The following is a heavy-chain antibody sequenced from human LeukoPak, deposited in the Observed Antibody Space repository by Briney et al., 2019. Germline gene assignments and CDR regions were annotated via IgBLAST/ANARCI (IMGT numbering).Heavy chain of an antibody. CDR2: IYTSGST. CDR3: ARRYGSGSYSIFDY. Sequence: PSETLSLTCAVYGGSFSGYYWSWIRQPAGKGLEWIGRIYTSGSTNYNPSLKSRVTMSVDTSKNQFSLNLSSVTAADTAVYYCARRYGSGSYSIFDYWGQGTLVTVSS. D-gene: IGHD3-10*01. V-gene: IGHV4-59*10. J-gene: IGHJ4*02. CDR1: GGSFSGYY.